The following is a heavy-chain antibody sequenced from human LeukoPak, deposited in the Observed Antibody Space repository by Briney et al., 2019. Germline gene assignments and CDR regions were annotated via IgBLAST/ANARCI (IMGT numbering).Heavy chain of an antibody. CDR3: ARERYCSGGSCYLDYYGMDV. J-gene: IGHJ6*02. CDR2: TYYRSKWYN. Sequence: SQTLSLTCAISGDSVSSKSAAWNWIRQSPSRGLEWLGRTYYRSKWYNGYAVSVKSRITINPDTSKNQFSLQLNSVTPEDTAVYYCARERYCSGGSCYLDYYGMDVWGQGTTVTVSS. V-gene: IGHV6-1*01. CDR1: GDSVSSKSAA. D-gene: IGHD2-15*01.